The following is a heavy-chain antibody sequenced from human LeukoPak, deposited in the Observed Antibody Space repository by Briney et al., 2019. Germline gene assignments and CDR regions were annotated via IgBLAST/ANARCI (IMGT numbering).Heavy chain of an antibody. CDR3: ARLVARVRGVTYYFDY. Sequence: SQTLSLTCTVTGGSFSSGGYYWSWIRQHPGKGLEWIGHIYHTGSSYYNPTLKSRVTISVDTSKNQFSLRLKSVTAADTAVYYCARLVARVRGVTYYFDYWGQGTLVTVSS. CDR1: GGSFSSGGYY. V-gene: IGHV4-31*03. J-gene: IGHJ4*02. D-gene: IGHD3-10*01. CDR2: IYHTGSS.